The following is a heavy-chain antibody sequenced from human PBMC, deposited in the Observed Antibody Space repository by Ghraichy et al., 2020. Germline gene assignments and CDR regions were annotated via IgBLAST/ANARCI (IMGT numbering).Heavy chain of an antibody. CDR3: AREGLRLFNF. Sequence: SSISTSGTYIYYADSVKGRFTISRDNAKNSLYLQMNSLRAEDTAVYYCAREGLRLFNFWGQGTLVTVSS. J-gene: IGHJ4*02. V-gene: IGHV3-21*01. CDR2: ISTSGTYI.